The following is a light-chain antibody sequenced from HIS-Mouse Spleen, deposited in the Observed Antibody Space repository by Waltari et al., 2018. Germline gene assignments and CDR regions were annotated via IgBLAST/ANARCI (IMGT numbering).Light chain of an antibody. J-gene: IGLJ2*01. CDR2: DVS. CDR3: SSYTSSSFNVV. CDR1: SSDVGGYNY. Sequence: QSALTQPASVSGSPGQSITISCTGTSSDVGGYNYVSWYQQHPGKAPKLMIYDVSNPPEVVSNRFPGSKSGNTASLTISGLQAEDEADYYCSSYTSSSFNVVFGGGTKLTVL. V-gene: IGLV2-14*03.